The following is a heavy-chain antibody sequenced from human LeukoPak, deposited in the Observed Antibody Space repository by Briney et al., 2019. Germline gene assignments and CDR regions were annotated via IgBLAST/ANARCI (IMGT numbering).Heavy chain of an antibody. CDR3: ARERIAAAGTYYFDY. Sequence: GASVKVSCKASGYTFTSYGISWVRQAPGQGLEWMGGIIPIFGTANYAQKFQGRVTITADESTSTAYMELSSLRSEDTAVYYCARERIAAAGTYYFDYWGQGTLVTVSS. CDR2: IIPIFGTA. D-gene: IGHD6-13*01. V-gene: IGHV1-69*13. J-gene: IGHJ4*02. CDR1: GYTFTSYG.